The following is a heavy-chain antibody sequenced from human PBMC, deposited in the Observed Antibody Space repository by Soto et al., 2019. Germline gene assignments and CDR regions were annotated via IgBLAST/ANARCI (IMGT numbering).Heavy chain of an antibody. CDR1: GYTFTSYD. D-gene: IGHD5-18*01. Sequence: QVQLVQSGAEVKKPGASVKVSCKASGYTFTSYDINWVRQATGQGLEWMGWMNPNSGNTGYAQKFQGRITXIRXTXKSTAYMELSSLRYEDTAVYYCARGALATAMADFDYWGQGTLVTVSS. V-gene: IGHV1-8*01. CDR3: ARGALATAMADFDY. CDR2: MNPNSGNT. J-gene: IGHJ4*02.